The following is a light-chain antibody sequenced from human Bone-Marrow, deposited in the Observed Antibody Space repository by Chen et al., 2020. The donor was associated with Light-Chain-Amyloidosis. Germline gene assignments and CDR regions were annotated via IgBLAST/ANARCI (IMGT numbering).Light chain of an antibody. J-gene: IGKJ3*01. Sequence: DIQMTQSPTSLSASIGDRVTITCRASQSIGNYLNWYQQKPGKAPRLLIFAASSLLSGVPSRFSGSGFGTDFTLTISSLQPEDVATYYCQQSFITLLRFTFGPGTKVDTK. CDR1: QSIGNY. CDR3: QQSFITLLRFT. V-gene: IGKV1-39*01. CDR2: AAS.